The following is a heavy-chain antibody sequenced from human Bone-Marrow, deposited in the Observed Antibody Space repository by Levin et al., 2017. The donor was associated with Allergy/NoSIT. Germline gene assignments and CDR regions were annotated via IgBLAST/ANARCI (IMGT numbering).Heavy chain of an antibody. Sequence: GETLSTSNHFWGWIRQPPGKGLEWIGYISHSGRTYYNPSLKSRVTISINRSKNQFSLTVSSVTAADTAVYFCARTTGANWFDPWGQGTLVTVSS. D-gene: IGHD1-1*01. CDR3: ARTTGANWFDP. J-gene: IGHJ5*02. CDR2: ISHSGRT. V-gene: IGHV4-30-2*01. CDR1: GETLSTSNHF.